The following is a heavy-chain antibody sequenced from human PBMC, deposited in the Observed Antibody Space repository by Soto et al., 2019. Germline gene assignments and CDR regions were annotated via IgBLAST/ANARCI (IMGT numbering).Heavy chain of an antibody. CDR2: IHYSGTT. J-gene: IGHJ4*02. V-gene: IGHV4-59*01. CDR1: GPSISSYY. CDR3: ARYNSYALDY. Sequence: ESLSLTCTVSGPSISSYYWSWIRQPPGKGLEWIANIHYSGTTNYNPSLASRVTLSVDTSKNQFSLKMTSVTAADRAMYFCARYNSYALDYWGRGTRVTVS. D-gene: IGHD2-8*01.